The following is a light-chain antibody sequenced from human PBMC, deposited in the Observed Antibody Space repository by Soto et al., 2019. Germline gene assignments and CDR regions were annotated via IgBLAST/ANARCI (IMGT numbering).Light chain of an antibody. V-gene: IGKV1-9*01. CDR3: QQLNSYLIT. CDR2: AAS. J-gene: IGKJ5*01. CDR1: RGISSY. Sequence: IQLTQSPSFLSASVGDRVTITLRASRGISSYLAWYQQKPGKAPKLLIYAASTLQTGVPSRFSGSGSGTEFTLTISSLQPEDFATYYCQQLNSYLITFGQGTRLEIK.